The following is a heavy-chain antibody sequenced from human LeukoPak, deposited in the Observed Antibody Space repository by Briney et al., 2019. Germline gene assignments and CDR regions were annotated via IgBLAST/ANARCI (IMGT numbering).Heavy chain of an antibody. CDR1: GFTFSSYA. CDR2: ISGNGGST. Sequence: QPGGSLRLSCAASGFTFSSYALSWVRQAPGKGLEWVSAISGNGGSTYYADSVKGRFTISRDNSKNTLYLQMNSLRAGDTAVYYCAKTGRPQWSSWYMEDYWGQGTLVTVSS. J-gene: IGHJ4*02. CDR3: AKTGRPQWSSWYMEDY. V-gene: IGHV3-23*01. D-gene: IGHD6-13*01.